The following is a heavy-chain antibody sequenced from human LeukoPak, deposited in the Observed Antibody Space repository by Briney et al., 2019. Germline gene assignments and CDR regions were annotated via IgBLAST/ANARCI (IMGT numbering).Heavy chain of an antibody. V-gene: IGHV3-9*03. D-gene: IGHD3-3*01. CDR2: ISWNSGSI. CDR1: GFTFDDYA. Sequence: GGSLRLSCAASGFTFDDYAMHWVRQAPGKGLEWVSGISWNSGSIGYADSVKGRFTISRDNAKNSLYLQMNSLRAEDMALYYCAKDTQYDFWSGYWDYWGQGTLVTVSS. CDR3: AKDTQYDFWSGYWDY. J-gene: IGHJ4*02.